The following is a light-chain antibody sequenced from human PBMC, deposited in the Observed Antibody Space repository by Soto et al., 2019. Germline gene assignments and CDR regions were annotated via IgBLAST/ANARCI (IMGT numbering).Light chain of an antibody. CDR3: QQYGSSPWT. CDR2: GAS. J-gene: IGKJ1*01. V-gene: IGKV3-20*01. Sequence: ETVLTQSPGTLSLSPGERATLSCRASQTIRSNYLAWYRQTPGQAPRLLIYGASNRATGIADMFSGSGSGTDFTLIISILEPEDFALYYCQQYGSSPWTFGQGTKGEIK. CDR1: QTIRSNY.